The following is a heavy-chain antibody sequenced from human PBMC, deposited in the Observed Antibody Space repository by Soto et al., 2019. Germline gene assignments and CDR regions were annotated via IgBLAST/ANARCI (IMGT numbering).Heavy chain of an antibody. CDR2: INAGNGNT. Sequence: ASVKVSCKASGYTFTSYAMHWVRQAPGQRLEWMGWINAGNGNTKYSQKFQGRVTITRDTSACTAYMELSSLRSEDTAVYYCAAEYYYGDSDPRGRIDWGQGNLVTFSS. V-gene: IGHV1-3*01. J-gene: IGHJ4*02. CDR3: AAEYYYGDSDPRGRID. D-gene: IGHD3-10*01. CDR1: GYTFTSYA.